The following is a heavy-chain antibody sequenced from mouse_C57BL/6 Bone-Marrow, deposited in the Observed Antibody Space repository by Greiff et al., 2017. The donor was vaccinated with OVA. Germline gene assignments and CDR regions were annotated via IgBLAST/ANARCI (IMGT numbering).Heavy chain of an antibody. D-gene: IGHD1-1*01. CDR3: ARERGILRYYAMDY. CDR1: GFTFSSYA. CDR2: ISDGGSYT. V-gene: IGHV5-4*01. J-gene: IGHJ4*01. Sequence: EVQRVESGGGLVKPGGSLKLSCAASGFTFSSYAMSWVRQTPEKRLEWVATISDGGSYTYYPDNVKGRFTISRDNAKNNLYLQMSHLKSEDTAMYYCARERGILRYYAMDYWGQGTSVTVSS.